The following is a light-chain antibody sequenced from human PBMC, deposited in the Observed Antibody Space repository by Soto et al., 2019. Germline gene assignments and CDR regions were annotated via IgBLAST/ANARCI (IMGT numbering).Light chain of an antibody. V-gene: IGKV1-8*01. CDR3: QQANSFPRT. CDR2: AAS. J-gene: IGKJ3*01. Sequence: AIRMTQSPSSFSASTGDRVTITCRASQGISSYLAWYQQKPGKAPKLLIYAASTLQSGVPSRFSGSGSGTDFTLTISCLQSEDFATYYCQQANSFPRTSGPGTKVDVK. CDR1: QGISSY.